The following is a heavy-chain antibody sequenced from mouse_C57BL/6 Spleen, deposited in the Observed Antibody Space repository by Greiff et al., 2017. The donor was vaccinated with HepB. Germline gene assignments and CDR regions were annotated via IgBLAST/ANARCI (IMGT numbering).Heavy chain of an antibody. CDR2: IYPGDGDT. D-gene: IGHD2-5*01. V-gene: IGHV1-82*01. CDR1: GYAFSSSW. Sequence: VQLQQSGPELVKPGASVKISCKASGYAFSSSWMNWVKQRPGKGLEWIGRIYPGDGDTNYNGKFKGKATLTADKSSSTAYMQLSSLTAEYSAVYFCAPYDSNYVFAYWGQGTLVTVAA. CDR3: APYDSNYVFAY. J-gene: IGHJ3*01.